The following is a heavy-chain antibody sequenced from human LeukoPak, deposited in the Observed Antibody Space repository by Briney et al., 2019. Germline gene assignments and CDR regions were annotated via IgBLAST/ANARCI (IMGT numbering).Heavy chain of an antibody. CDR3: ARDSGSYYSGYYFDY. D-gene: IGHD1-26*01. J-gene: IGHJ4*02. CDR1: GFTFASYG. Sequence: PGGSLRLSCAASGFTFASYGMSWIRQAPGKGLEWVSFITTNGGRTSYADSVEGRFTISRDNAKNSLYLQMNSLRAEDTAVYYCARDSGSYYSGYYFDYWGQGTLVTVSS. CDR2: ITTNGGRT. V-gene: IGHV3-23*01.